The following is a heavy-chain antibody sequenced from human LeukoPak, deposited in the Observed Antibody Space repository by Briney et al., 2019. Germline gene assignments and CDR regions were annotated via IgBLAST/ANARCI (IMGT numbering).Heavy chain of an antibody. CDR3: ARDFSGSWGVSY. D-gene: IGHD1-26*01. CDR1: GFTFSSYG. J-gene: IGHJ4*02. Sequence: GRSLRLSCAVSGFTFSSYGMHWVRQAPGKGLEWVALIWYDGSNKYYADSVKGRFPISRDNSKNTLYLQMNSLRAEDTAVYYCARDFSGSWGVSYWGQGTLVTVSS. CDR2: IWYDGSNK. V-gene: IGHV3-33*01.